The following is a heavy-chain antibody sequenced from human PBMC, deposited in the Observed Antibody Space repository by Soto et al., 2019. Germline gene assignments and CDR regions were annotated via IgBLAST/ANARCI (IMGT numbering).Heavy chain of an antibody. J-gene: IGHJ6*02. V-gene: IGHV5-51*01. CDR3: ARAMRYCSGGSCYWRSYYYGMDV. D-gene: IGHD2-15*01. Sequence: GESLKISCKGSGYSFTSYWIGWVRQMPGKGLEWMGIIYPGDSDTRYSPSFQGQVTISADKSISTAYLQWSSLKASDTAMYYCARAMRYCSGGSCYWRSYYYGMDVWGQGTTVTVSS. CDR1: GYSFTSYW. CDR2: IYPGDSDT.